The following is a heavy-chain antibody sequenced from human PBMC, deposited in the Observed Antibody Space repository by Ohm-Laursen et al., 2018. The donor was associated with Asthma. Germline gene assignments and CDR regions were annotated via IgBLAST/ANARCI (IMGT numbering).Heavy chain of an antibody. CDR3: VREDGDDHSYYYYGMDV. J-gene: IGHJ6*02. CDR2: IKSDGSRT. CDR1: GFTFSSYW. D-gene: IGHD7-27*01. Sequence: SLRLSCTASGFTFSSYWMHWVRQAPGKGLVWVSRIKSDGSRTNYADAVKGRFSISRDNAKNTVYLQMNSLRADDTAVYYCVREDGDDHSYYYYGMDVWGQGTTVTVSS. V-gene: IGHV3-74*01.